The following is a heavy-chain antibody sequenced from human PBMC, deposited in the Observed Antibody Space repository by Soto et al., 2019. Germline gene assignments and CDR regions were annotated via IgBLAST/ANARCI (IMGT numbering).Heavy chain of an antibody. Sequence: GGSLRLSCAASGFTFSSYSMNWVRQAPGKGLEWVSYISSSSSTIYYADSVKGRFTISRDNAKNSLYLQMNSLRDEDTAVYYCARDSSGSYFTNGMDVWGQGTTVTVS. CDR1: GFTFSSYS. J-gene: IGHJ6*02. CDR2: ISSSSSTI. D-gene: IGHD1-26*01. CDR3: ARDSSGSYFTNGMDV. V-gene: IGHV3-48*02.